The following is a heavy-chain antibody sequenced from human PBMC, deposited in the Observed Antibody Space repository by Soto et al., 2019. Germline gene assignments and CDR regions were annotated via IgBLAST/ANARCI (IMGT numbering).Heavy chain of an antibody. CDR3: XXAYXXXVGPVLVAWYFDL. D-gene: IGHD2-21*01. Sequence: QITLKESGPTLVKPTQTLTLTCTFSGFSLTTSGVGVGWIRQPPGKALEWLALIHWNDAKGYSPSLESRLTITKDTSKNHVVLKMASLDPVDTATYHCXXAYXXXVGPVLVAWYFDLWGRGTLDTVSS. J-gene: IGHJ2*01. V-gene: IGHV2-5*01. CDR1: GFSLTTSGVG. CDR2: IHWNDAK.